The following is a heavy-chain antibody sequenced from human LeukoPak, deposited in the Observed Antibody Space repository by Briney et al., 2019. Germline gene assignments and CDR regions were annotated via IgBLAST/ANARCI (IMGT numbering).Heavy chain of an antibody. CDR2: IYNTGST. D-gene: IGHD6-19*01. J-gene: IGHJ4*02. CDR1: GNFISRGYY. Sequence: PSETLSLTCGVSGNFISRGYYWAWIRQPPGKGLEWIGSIYNTGSTYYNPSRKSRVTMSIDTSKNQFSLKLSSVTAADTAVYYCARNTSAWSPLGETQSAPHCFDSWGQGTLVTVSS. CDR3: ARNTSAWSPLGETQSAPHCFDS. V-gene: IGHV4-38-2*01.